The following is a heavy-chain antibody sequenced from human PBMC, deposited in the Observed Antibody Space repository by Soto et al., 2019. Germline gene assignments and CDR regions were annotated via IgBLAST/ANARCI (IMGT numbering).Heavy chain of an antibody. CDR1: GGTFSLYA. Sequence: GASVKVSCKASGGTFSLYAISWVRPAPGQGLEWMGGIIPIFGTPNYAQKFQGRVTITADESTNTAYMELSSLRSEDTAVFYCARSYYDSSGYYYYFDLWGQGTLVTVSS. J-gene: IGHJ4*02. D-gene: IGHD3-22*01. CDR2: IIPIFGTP. V-gene: IGHV1-69*13. CDR3: ARSYYDSSGYYYYFDL.